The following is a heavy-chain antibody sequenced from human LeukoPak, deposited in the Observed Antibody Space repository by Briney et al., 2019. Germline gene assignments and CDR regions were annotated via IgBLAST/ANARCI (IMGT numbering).Heavy chain of an antibody. CDR2: IYPGDSDT. CDR3: ARRYCSSTSCPFDY. V-gene: IGHV5-51*01. D-gene: IGHD2-2*01. Sequence: AGESLKISCKGSGYSFTSYWIGWVRQMPGKGLEWMGIIYPGDSDTRYSPSFQGQVTISADKSISTAYLQWNSLKASDTAMYYCARRYCSSTSCPFDYWGQGTLVTVSS. J-gene: IGHJ4*02. CDR1: GYSFTSYW.